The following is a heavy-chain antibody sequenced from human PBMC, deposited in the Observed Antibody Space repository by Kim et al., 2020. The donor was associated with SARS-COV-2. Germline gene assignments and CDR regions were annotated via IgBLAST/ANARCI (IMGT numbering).Heavy chain of an antibody. Sequence: QGFTGRFVFSLDTSVSTAYLQISSLKAEDTAVYYCARALRITVTNRYFDYWGQGTLVTVSS. D-gene: IGHD4-17*01. CDR3: ARALRITVTNRYFDY. J-gene: IGHJ4*02. V-gene: IGHV7-4-1*02.